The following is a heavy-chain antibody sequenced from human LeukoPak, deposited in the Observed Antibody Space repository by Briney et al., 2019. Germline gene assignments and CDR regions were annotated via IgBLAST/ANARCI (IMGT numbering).Heavy chain of an antibody. D-gene: IGHD2-2*01. J-gene: IGHJ6*02. CDR1: GYTFTSYD. CDR2: MNPNSGNT. V-gene: IGHV1-8*01. CDR3: ARGSGDGSYCSSTSCYWSGMDV. Sequence: GASVKVSCKASGYTFTSYDINWVRQATGQGLEWMGWMNPNSGNTGYAQKFQGRVTMTRNTSISTAYMELSSLRSEDTAVYYCARGSGDGSYCSSTSCYWSGMDVWGQGTTVTVSS.